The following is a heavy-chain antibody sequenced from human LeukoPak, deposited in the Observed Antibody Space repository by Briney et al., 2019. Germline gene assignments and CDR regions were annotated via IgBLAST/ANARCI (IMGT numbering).Heavy chain of an antibody. D-gene: IGHD6-19*01. J-gene: IGHJ4*02. V-gene: IGHV3-21*01. CDR2: ISSSSSYI. CDR3: ARDSSSGPPPDY. CDR1: GFTFSSYS. Sequence: GGSLRLSCAASGFTFSSYSMNWVRQAPGKGLEWVSSISSSSSYIYYADSVKGRFTISRDNAKNSLYLQMNSLRAEDTAVYYCARDSSSGPPPDYWGQGTLVTVSS.